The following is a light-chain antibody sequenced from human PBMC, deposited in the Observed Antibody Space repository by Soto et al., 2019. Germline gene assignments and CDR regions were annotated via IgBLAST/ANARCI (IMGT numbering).Light chain of an antibody. J-gene: IGKJ1*01. V-gene: IGKV3-20*01. Sequence: EIVLTQSPGTLSLSPGERATLSCRASQSVSSIYLAWYQKKPGQAPRLLIYGASNRATGIPDRFSGSGSGTDFTLTISRLEREEFAVYYCQQYGSPRWTFGQGTKVEI. CDR1: QSVSSIY. CDR3: QQYGSPRWT. CDR2: GAS.